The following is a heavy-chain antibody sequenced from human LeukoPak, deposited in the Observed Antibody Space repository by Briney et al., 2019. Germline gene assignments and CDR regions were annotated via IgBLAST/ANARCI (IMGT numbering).Heavy chain of an antibody. Sequence: SETLSLTCTVSGDSLSSYSWSWIRQPPGKGLEWIGYIFNSGSTTYNPSLESRVTILVDTPKNQFTLKLSSVTAADTAVYYCARGVLVGATGHHFAYWGQGTLVTVSS. J-gene: IGHJ4*02. CDR2: IFNSGST. D-gene: IGHD2-8*02. CDR3: ARGVLVGATGHHFAY. V-gene: IGHV4-59*01. CDR1: GDSLSSYS.